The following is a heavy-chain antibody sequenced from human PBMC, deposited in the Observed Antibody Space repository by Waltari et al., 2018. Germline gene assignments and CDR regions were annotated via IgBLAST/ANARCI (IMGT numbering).Heavy chain of an antibody. J-gene: IGHJ4*02. V-gene: IGHV2-70*04. D-gene: IGHD1-26*01. CDR2: IYWDDDK. CDR3: ARGGVPRPQYYFDY. Sequence: QVTLKESGPALVKPTQTLTLTCTFSGFSISTTGTGVSWIRQPPGKALEWLASIYWDDDKYYSTSLKSRLTISKDTSKNQVVLTMTNMDPVDTATYYCARGGVPRPQYYFDYWGQGVLVTVSS. CDR1: GFSISTTGTG.